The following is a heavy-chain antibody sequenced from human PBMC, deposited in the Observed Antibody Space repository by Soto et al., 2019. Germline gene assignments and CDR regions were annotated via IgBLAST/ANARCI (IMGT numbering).Heavy chain of an antibody. CDR2: MNPNSGNT. CDR3: ARGAAFLGTWFDP. V-gene: IGHV1-8*01. J-gene: IGHJ5*02. D-gene: IGHD6-25*01. CDR1: GYTFASYD. Sequence: ASVKVSCKASGYTFASYDINWVRQATGQGLEWMGWMNPNSGNTGYAQKFQGRVTMTRNTSISTAYMELSSLRSEDTAVYYCARGAAFLGTWFDPWGQGTLVTVSS.